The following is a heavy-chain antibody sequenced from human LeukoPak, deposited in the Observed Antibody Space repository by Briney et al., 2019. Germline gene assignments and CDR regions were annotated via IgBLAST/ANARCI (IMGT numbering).Heavy chain of an antibody. CDR2: IYPGDSDT. CDR3: ARPEYDILTGYYTYYFDY. D-gene: IGHD3-9*01. J-gene: IGHJ4*02. Sequence: GESLKISCKGSGYSFTSYWIGWVRQMPGKGLELRGIIYPGDSDTRYSPSFQGQVNISADKSISTAYLQWSSLKASDTVIYFKARPEYDILTGYYTYYFDYWGQGTLVTVSS. CDR1: GYSFTSYW. V-gene: IGHV5-51*01.